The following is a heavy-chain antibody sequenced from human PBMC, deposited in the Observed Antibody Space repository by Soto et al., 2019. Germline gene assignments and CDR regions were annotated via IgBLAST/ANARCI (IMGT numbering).Heavy chain of an antibody. D-gene: IGHD4-4*01. V-gene: IGHV3-33*01. CDR1: GFTFSSYG. CDR3: ARPPTTTVTTLSFDY. Sequence: GGSLRLSCAASGFTFSSYGMHWVRQAPGKGLEWVAVIWYDGSNKYYADSVKGRFTISRDNSKNTLYLQMNSLRAEDTAVYYCARPPTTTVTTLSFDYWGQGTLVTVSS. CDR2: IWYDGSNK. J-gene: IGHJ4*02.